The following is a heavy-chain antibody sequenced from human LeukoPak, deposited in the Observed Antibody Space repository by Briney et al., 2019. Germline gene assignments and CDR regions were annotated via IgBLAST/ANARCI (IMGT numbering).Heavy chain of an antibody. J-gene: IGHJ3*02. D-gene: IGHD3-10*01. V-gene: IGHV3-9*01. CDR2: ITWNGGNT. CDR3: AKGVRITMVRGAFDI. Sequence: GGSLRLSCAASGFTFDDYAMHWVRQAPGKGLEWVSGITWNGGNTVYADSVKGRFTISRDNAKNSLYLQMNSLRAEDTALYYCAKGVRITMVRGAFDIWGQGTMVTVSS. CDR1: GFTFDDYA.